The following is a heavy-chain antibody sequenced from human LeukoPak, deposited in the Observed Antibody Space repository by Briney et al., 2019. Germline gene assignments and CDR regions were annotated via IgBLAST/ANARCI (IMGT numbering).Heavy chain of an antibody. Sequence: GGSLRLSCAASGFTFSSYAMHWVRQAPGKGLEWVAVISYDGSNKYYADSVKGRFTISRDNSKNTLYLQMNSLRAEDTAVYYCARDVDTAMVSWGQGTMVTVSS. D-gene: IGHD5-18*01. V-gene: IGHV3-30-3*01. CDR2: ISYDGSNK. J-gene: IGHJ3*01. CDR3: ARDVDTAMVS. CDR1: GFTFSSYA.